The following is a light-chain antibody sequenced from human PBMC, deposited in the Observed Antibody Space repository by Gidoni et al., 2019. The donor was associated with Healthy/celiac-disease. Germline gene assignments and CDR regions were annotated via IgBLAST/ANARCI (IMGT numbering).Light chain of an antibody. CDR2: KAS. Sequence: DIQMTQSPSNLSASVGDRVTITCRASQSISSWLAWYQQKPGKAPKRLIYKASSLESGVPSRFSGSGSGTEFTLTISSLQPDDFATYYCQQYNSYSPSTFGQGTKLEIK. V-gene: IGKV1-5*03. CDR3: QQYNSYSPST. J-gene: IGKJ2*01. CDR1: QSISSW.